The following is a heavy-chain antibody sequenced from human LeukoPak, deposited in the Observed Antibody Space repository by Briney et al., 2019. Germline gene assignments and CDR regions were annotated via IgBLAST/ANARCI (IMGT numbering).Heavy chain of an antibody. J-gene: IGHJ4*02. CDR2: MNPNSANT. D-gene: IGHD6-13*01. Sequence: ASVKVSCKASGYTFDSYDLNWVRQATGQGLEWMGGMNPNSANTGYAQKFQGRVTITRNTAISTAYMELSSLRSEDTAVYYCATYSAAGRTYYFDYWGQGALVTVSS. V-gene: IGHV1-8*03. CDR1: GYTFDSYD. CDR3: ATYSAAGRTYYFDY.